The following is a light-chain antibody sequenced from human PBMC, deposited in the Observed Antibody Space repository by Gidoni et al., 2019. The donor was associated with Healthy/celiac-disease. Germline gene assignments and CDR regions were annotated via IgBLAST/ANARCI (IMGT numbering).Light chain of an antibody. CDR1: QSVLYSSNNKNY. J-gene: IGKJ2*01. V-gene: IGKV4-1*01. CDR2: WAS. Sequence: DSVMTQSPDSLAVSLGERATINCKSSQSVLYSSNNKNYLAWYQQKPGQPPKLLIYWASTRESGVPDRFSGSGSGTDFTLTISSLQAEDVAVYYCQQYYSTLSYTFGQGTKLEIK. CDR3: QQYYSTLSYT.